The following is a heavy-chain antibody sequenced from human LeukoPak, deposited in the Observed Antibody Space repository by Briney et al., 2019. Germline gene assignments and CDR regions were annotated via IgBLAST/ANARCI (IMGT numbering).Heavy chain of an antibody. D-gene: IGHD2-2*01. CDR1: GYTFTGYY. CDR3: ARVSSRLVVPAALVPDF. CDR2: INPNSAGT. V-gene: IGHV1-2*02. J-gene: IGHJ4*02. Sequence: ASVKVSCKASGYTFTGYYIHWVRQAPGQGLEWMGWINPNSAGTNYAQKFQGRVTMTRDTSISTAYMELSRLRSDDTAVYYCARVSSRLVVPAALVPDFWGQGTLVTVSS.